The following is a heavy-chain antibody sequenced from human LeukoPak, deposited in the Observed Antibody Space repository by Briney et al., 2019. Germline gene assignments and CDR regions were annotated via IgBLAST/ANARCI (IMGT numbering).Heavy chain of an antibody. CDR3: TMIEWERWRG. J-gene: IGHJ4*02. Sequence: TSETLSLTCAVSGGSFSGYHWGWVRQPPGKGLEWVANIKQDGSEKYYVDSVEGRFTVSRDNAKNSLYLQMNSLRAEDTAVYYCTMIEWERWRGWGQGTLVTVSS. CDR1: GGSFSGYH. CDR2: IKQDGSEK. V-gene: IGHV3-7*01. D-gene: IGHD1-26*01.